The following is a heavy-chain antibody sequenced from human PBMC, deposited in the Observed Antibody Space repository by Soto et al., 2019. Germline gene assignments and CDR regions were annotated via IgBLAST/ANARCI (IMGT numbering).Heavy chain of an antibody. CDR3: ARGSGRRTMVRGVMDV. V-gene: IGHV4-34*01. CDR1: GGSFSGYY. CDR2: INHSGST. Sequence: KPSETLSLTCAVYGGSFSGYYWSWIRQPPGKGLEWIGEINHSGSTNYNPSLKSRVTISVDTSKNQFSLKLSSVTAADTAVYYCARGSGRRTMVRGVMDVWGQGTTVTVSS. J-gene: IGHJ6*02. D-gene: IGHD3-10*01.